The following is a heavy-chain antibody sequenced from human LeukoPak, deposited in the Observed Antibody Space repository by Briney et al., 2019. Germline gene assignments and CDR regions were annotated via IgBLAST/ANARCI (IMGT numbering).Heavy chain of an antibody. D-gene: IGHD3-10*01. CDR2: ISGSGGST. CDR1: GFTFSSYA. CDR3: ARDTGSGTLFDY. V-gene: IGHV3-23*01. J-gene: IGHJ4*02. Sequence: GGSLRLSCAASGFTFSSYAMSWVRQAPGKGLEWVSAISGSGGSTYYADSVKGRFTISRDNSKNTLYLQMNSLRAEDTAVYYCARDTGSGTLFDYWGQGTLVTVSS.